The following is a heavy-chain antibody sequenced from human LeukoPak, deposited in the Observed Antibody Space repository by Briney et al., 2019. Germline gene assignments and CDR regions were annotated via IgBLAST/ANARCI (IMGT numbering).Heavy chain of an antibody. J-gene: IGHJ3*02. V-gene: IGHV1-8*03. CDR1: GYTFTSYD. D-gene: IGHD2-2*01. CDR2: MNPNSGNT. CDR3: ARQIGYCSSTSCYRGRGAFDI. Sequence: ASVKVSCKASGYTFTSYDINWVRQATGQGLEWMGWMNPNSGNTGYAQKFQGRVTITRNTSISTAYMELSSLRSEDTAVYYCARQIGYCSSTSCYRGRGAFDIWGQGTMVTVSS.